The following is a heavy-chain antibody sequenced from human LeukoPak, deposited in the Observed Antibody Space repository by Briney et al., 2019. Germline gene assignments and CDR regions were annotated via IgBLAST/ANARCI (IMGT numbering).Heavy chain of an antibody. D-gene: IGHD3-3*01. CDR2: INPNSGGT. CDR1: GYTFTGYY. CDR3: ARSITYYDFWSGYFPFDY. Sequence: ASVKVSCKASGYTFTGYYMHWVRQAPGQGLEWMGWINPNSGGTNYAQKFQGRVTMTRDTSISTAYMELSRLRSDDTAVYYCARSITYYDFWSGYFPFDYWGQGTLVTVSS. J-gene: IGHJ4*02. V-gene: IGHV1-2*02.